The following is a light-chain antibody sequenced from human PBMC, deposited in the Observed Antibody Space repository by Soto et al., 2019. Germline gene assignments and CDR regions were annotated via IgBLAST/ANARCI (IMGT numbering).Light chain of an antibody. V-gene: IGKV1-39*01. Sequence: DIQMTQSPSSLSASVGDRVTITCRASQSINSNLNWYQQKPGKAPNLLIFAASSLQSGVPSRFSGSGSGTDFTLTISSLQPEDFATYFCQQSYSTPYTFGQGTKVDIK. J-gene: IGKJ2*01. CDR1: QSINSN. CDR2: AAS. CDR3: QQSYSTPYT.